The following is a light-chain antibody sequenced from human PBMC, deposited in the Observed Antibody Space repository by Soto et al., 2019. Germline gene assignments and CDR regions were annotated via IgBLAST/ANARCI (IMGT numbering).Light chain of an antibody. V-gene: IGLV2-14*01. CDR1: STDVGGYKY. Sequence: QSALAQTASVSGSPGQPITISCAGTSTDVGGYKYVSWYQLHPGKAPKLIIYEDTNRPSGVSDRFSGSKSGNTASLTISGLQAEDEADYYCFSYTSSSTRVFGTGTKVTVL. CDR3: FSYTSSSTRV. CDR2: EDT. J-gene: IGLJ1*01.